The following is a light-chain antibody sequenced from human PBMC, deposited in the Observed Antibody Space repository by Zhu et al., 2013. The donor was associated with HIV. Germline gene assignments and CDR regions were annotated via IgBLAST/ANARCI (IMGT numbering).Light chain of an antibody. J-gene: IGKJ3*01. V-gene: IGKV4-1*01. CDR3: QHYYSIPLT. CDR1: QSVLYSSNNKNF. CDR2: WAS. Sequence: DIVMTQSPDSLAVSLGERATINCKSSQSVLYSSNNKNFLAWYQQKPGQPPKLLIYWASTRESGVPDRFSGSGSGTDFTLTISSLQAEDVAVYYCQHYYSIPLTFGPGTKVDIK.